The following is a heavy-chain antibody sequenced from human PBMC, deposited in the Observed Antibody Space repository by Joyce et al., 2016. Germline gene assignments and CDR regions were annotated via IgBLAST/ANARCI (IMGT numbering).Heavy chain of an antibody. D-gene: IGHD4-17*01. Sequence: QVQLVQSGTEVKKPGSSVKVSCKASGGALSSYAINWVRQAPGQGLEWRGGIIPVRNIANYAQKCQGRVSVTADESTSTAYMDLSGLRSDDTAFYYCAACPRGGDSVSDYFFDSWGQGTLVTVSS. CDR3: AACPRGGDSVSDYFFDS. CDR2: IIPVRNIA. V-gene: IGHV1-69*04. CDR1: GGALSSYA. J-gene: IGHJ4*02.